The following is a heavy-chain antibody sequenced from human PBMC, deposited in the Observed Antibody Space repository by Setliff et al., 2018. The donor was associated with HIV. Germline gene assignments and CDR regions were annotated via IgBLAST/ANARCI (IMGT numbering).Heavy chain of an antibody. CDR2: IHPIFGTT. V-gene: IGHV1-69*13. Sequence: ASVKVSCKASGGTFSSYITAWARQAPGQGLEWMGGIHPIFGTTNYARDFMGRVSITADESTNTAYMELSSLRSDDSAIYYCARGIPRGTVFGVVGYFDYWGQGTPVTVSS. CDR3: ARGIPRGTVFGVVGYFDY. J-gene: IGHJ4*02. D-gene: IGHD3-3*01. CDR1: GGTFSSYI.